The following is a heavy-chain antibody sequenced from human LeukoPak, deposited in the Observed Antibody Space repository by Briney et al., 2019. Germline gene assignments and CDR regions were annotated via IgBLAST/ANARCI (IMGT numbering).Heavy chain of an antibody. J-gene: IGHJ4*02. Sequence: GGSLRLSCAASGFTFSSYGMHWVRQAPGKGLEWVAVIWYDGSNKYYADSVKGRFTISRDNSKNTLYLQMNSLRAEDTAVYYCARVTYDSRGNENFDYWGQGTLVTVSS. CDR2: IWYDGSNK. D-gene: IGHD3-22*01. V-gene: IGHV3-33*01. CDR3: ARVTYDSRGNENFDY. CDR1: GFTFSSYG.